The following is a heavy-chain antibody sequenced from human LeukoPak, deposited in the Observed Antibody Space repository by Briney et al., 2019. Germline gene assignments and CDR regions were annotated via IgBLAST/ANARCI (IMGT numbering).Heavy chain of an antibody. D-gene: IGHD3-22*01. CDR1: GLTFSSYS. V-gene: IGHV3-48*01. J-gene: IGHJ4*02. Sequence: GGSLRLSCAASGLTFSSYSMNWVRQAPGKGLEWVSYISSSSSTIYYADSVKGRFTISRDNAKNSLYLQMNSLRAEDTAVYYCARVSRRYYYDSSGYLGYWGQGTLVTVSS. CDR3: ARVSRRYYYDSSGYLGY. CDR2: ISSSSSTI.